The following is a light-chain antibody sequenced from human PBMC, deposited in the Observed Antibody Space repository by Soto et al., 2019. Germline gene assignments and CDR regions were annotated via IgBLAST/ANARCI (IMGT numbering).Light chain of an antibody. CDR1: QSINKW. CDR2: EVS. J-gene: IGKJ1*01. CDR3: LQAHDDSWT. Sequence: DILLTQSPSTLSASVGDRVTISCRASQSINKWLAWYQHKPGKAPNLLIYEVSTLHSGVPSRFRGSRSGTEFTLTVSSLQPEDFATYYCLQAHDDSWTFGQGTKVDIK. V-gene: IGKV1-5*03.